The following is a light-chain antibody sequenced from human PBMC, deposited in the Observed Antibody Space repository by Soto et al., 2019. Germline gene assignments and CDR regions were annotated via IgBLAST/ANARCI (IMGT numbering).Light chain of an antibody. V-gene: IGKV1-39*01. CDR3: QQSYSTLIT. CDR1: QGISSY. Sequence: DLQLTQSPSFLSASVGDRVTITCRVSQGISSYLNWYQQKPGKAPKLLIYAASSLQSGVPSRFSGSGSGADFTLTISSLQPEDFATYYCQQSYSTLITFGQGTRLEIK. J-gene: IGKJ5*01. CDR2: AAS.